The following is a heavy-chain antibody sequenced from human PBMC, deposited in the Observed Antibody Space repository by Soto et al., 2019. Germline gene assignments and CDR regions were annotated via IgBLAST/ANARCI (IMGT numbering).Heavy chain of an antibody. Sequence: QVQLVQSGAEVKKPGASVKVSCKASGYTFTSYDINWVRQATGQGLEWMGWMNPNSGNTGYAQKFQGRVTMTRNTSISTAYMELSSPRSEDTAVYYCARGFRGGYCSGGSCYSYNWFDPWGQGTLVTVSS. CDR3: ARGFRGGYCSGGSCYSYNWFDP. J-gene: IGHJ5*02. CDR2: MNPNSGNT. V-gene: IGHV1-8*01. D-gene: IGHD2-15*01. CDR1: GYTFTSYD.